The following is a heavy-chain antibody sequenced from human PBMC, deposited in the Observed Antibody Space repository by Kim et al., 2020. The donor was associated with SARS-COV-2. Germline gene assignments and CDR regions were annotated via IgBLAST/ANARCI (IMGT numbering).Heavy chain of an antibody. CDR3: ARGALEGGEYSSGWPGGGMDV. CDR1: GGSISSSNW. CDR2: IYHSGST. Sequence: SETLSLTCAVSGGSISSSNWWSWVRQPPGKGLEWIGEIYHSGSTNYNPSLKSRVTISVDKSKNQFSLKLSSVTAADTAVYYCARGALEGGEYSSGWPGGGMDVWGQGTTVTVSS. V-gene: IGHV4-4*02. D-gene: IGHD6-19*01. J-gene: IGHJ6*02.